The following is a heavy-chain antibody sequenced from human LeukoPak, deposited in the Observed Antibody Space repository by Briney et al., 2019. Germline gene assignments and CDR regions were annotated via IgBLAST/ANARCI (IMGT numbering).Heavy chain of an antibody. CDR1: GGSISSGGYY. CDR2: IYYSGST. J-gene: IGHJ6*02. Sequence: PSETLSLTCTVSGGSISSGGYYWSWIRQHPGKGLEWIGYIYYSGSTYYNPSLKSRVTISVDTSKNQFSLKLSSVTAADTAVYYCARTPPDDDLYYGMDVWGQGTTVTVSS. CDR3: ARTPPDDDLYYGMDV. V-gene: IGHV4-31*03. D-gene: IGHD4-17*01.